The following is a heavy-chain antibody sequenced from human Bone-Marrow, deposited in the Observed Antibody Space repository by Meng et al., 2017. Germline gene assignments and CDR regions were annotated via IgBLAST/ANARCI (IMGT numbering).Heavy chain of an antibody. CDR3: ARFGELYLDY. CDR2: ISWNSGSI. D-gene: IGHD3-10*01. CDR1: GFTFDDYA. Sequence: GGSLRLSCAASGFTFDDYAMHWVRQAPGKGLEWVSGISWNSGSIGYADSVKGRFTISRDNAKNSLYLQMNSLRAEETAVYYCARFGELYLDYWGQGTLVTVSS. J-gene: IGHJ4*02. V-gene: IGHV3-9*01.